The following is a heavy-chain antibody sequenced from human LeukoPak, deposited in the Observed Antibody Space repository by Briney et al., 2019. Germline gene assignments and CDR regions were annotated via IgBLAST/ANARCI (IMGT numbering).Heavy chain of an antibody. CDR1: GFIFDDYA. D-gene: IGHD5-18*01. J-gene: IGHJ4*02. Sequence: GGSLRLSCAVSGFIFDDYAMHRVRQAPGKGLVWVSRINTDGSSTSYADSVKGRFTISRDNAKNTLYLQMNSLRAEEMAVYYCARVGYSYGYPNFDFWGQGTLVTVSS. CDR2: INTDGSST. V-gene: IGHV3-74*01. CDR3: ARVGYSYGYPNFDF.